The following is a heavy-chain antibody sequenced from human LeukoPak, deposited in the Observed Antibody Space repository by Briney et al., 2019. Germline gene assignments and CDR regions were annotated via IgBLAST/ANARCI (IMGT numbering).Heavy chain of an antibody. CDR3: AREITIFGVVIHNWFDP. D-gene: IGHD3-3*01. V-gene: IGHV4-59*12. CDR1: GGSISSYY. Sequence: SETLSLTCTVSGGSISSYYWSWIRQPPGKGLEWIGYIYYSGSTNYNPSLKSRVTISVDTSKNQFSLKLSSVCDADTAVYYCAREITIFGVVIHNWFDPWGQGTLVTVSS. J-gene: IGHJ5*02. CDR2: IYYSGST.